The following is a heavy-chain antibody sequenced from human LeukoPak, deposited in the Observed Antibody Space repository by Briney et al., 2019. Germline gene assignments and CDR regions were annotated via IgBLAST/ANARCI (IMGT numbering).Heavy chain of an antibody. CDR1: GYTLTSYG. D-gene: IGHD1-14*01. V-gene: IGHV1-18*01. J-gene: IGHJ6*02. CDR3: ARDGKFIPYDMDV. Sequence: ASVKVSCKASGYTLTSYGISWVRQAPGQGLEWMGWISAHDGNTNYAQKLQGRVTMTTDTSTSTAYMELRSLRSDDTAVYYCARDGKFIPYDMDVWGQGTTVTVSS. CDR2: ISAHDGNT.